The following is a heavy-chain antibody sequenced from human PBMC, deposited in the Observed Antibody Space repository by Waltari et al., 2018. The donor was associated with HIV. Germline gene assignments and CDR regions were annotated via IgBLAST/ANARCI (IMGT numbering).Heavy chain of an antibody. CDR3: ARLGAVGYCSSTSCGSFDI. Sequence: QLKLQESGPGLVQPSETLSLTCIVSGGSISSSSYSGGWIRQPPGKGLEWIGIINYSGSTYYNPSLQSRVSISADSSRNHLSLNLTSVTATDTAVYYCARLGAVGYCSSTSCGSFDIWGHGTMVTVTS. CDR1: GGSISSSSYS. J-gene: IGHJ3*02. V-gene: IGHV4-39*01. D-gene: IGHD2-2*01. CDR2: INYSGST.